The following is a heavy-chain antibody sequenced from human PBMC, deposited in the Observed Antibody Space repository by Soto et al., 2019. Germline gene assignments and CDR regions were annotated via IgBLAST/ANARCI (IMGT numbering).Heavy chain of an antibody. CDR3: AKGVTAQRITIFGVVITGYFDY. Sequence: PVGSLRLSCAASGFTFSSYAMSWVRQAPGKGLEWVSAISGSGGSTYYADSVKGRFTISRDNSKNTLYLQMNSLRAEDTAVYYCAKGVTAQRITIFGVVITGYFDYWGQGTLVTVSS. V-gene: IGHV3-23*01. CDR1: GFTFSSYA. CDR2: ISGSGGST. D-gene: IGHD3-3*01. J-gene: IGHJ4*02.